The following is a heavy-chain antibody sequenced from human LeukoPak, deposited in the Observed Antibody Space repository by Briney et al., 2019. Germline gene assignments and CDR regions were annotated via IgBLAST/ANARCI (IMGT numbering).Heavy chain of an antibody. CDR1: GGSVGSAGYY. V-gene: IGHV4-61*08. CDR3: ARTQSHSGNYRYYFGY. J-gene: IGHJ4*02. CDR2: VYYKSST. D-gene: IGHD1-26*01. Sequence: KPSETLSLTCSVSGGSVGSAGYYWSWIRQPPGGGLEWIGYVYYKSSTNYNPSLKSRVTMSVDPSKNQFSLKLNSATAADTAVYYCARTQSHSGNYRYYFGYWGQGTLVTVSS.